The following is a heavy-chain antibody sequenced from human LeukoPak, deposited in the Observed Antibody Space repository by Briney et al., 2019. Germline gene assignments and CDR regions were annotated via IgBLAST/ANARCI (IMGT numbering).Heavy chain of an antibody. CDR3: ARDSQWRHDFDY. J-gene: IGHJ4*02. CDR1: GDSVASNSAA. CDR2: TYYRSKWYN. D-gene: IGHD2-8*01. Sequence: SQTLSLTCALSGDSVASNSAAWNWLRQSPSRGLEWLGRTYYRSKWYNDYAVSVKSRITINPDTSKNQFSLQLNSVTPEDTAVYYCARDSQWRHDFDYWGQGTLVTVSS. V-gene: IGHV6-1*01.